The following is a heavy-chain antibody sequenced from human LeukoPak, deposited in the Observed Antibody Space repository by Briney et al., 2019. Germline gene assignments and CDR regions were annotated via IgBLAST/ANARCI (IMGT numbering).Heavy chain of an antibody. D-gene: IGHD1-26*01. CDR1: GGSISSYY. Sequence: PSETLSPTCTVSGGSISSYYWSWIRQPAGKGLEWIGRIYTSGSNNYNPSLKSRVTMPVDTSKNQFPPKLSPLTAADTAVYYCARGTIVGATKLPDYWGQGAMLTVCS. CDR3: ARGTIVGATKLPDY. J-gene: IGHJ4*02. V-gene: IGHV4-4*07. CDR2: IYTSGSN.